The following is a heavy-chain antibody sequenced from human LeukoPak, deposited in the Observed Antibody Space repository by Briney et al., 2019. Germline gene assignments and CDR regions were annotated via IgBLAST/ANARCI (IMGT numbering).Heavy chain of an antibody. J-gene: IGHJ5*02. CDR2: ISGSGDST. V-gene: IGHV3-23*01. CDR1: GLTFSSYG. D-gene: IGHD6-13*01. Sequence: GGSLRLSCAASGLTFSSYGMHWVRQAPGMGLEWVSGISGSGDSTYYADSVKGRFTISRDKSKNTLYLQMNSLRAEDTAVYYCAKDGSSNLYGWFDPWGQGTLVTVSS. CDR3: AKDGSSNLYGWFDP.